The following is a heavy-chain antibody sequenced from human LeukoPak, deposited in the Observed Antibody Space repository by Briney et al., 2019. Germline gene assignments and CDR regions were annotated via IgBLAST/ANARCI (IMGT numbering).Heavy chain of an antibody. CDR1: GYTFTSYG. CDR2: ISAYNGNT. D-gene: IGHD3-10*01. V-gene: IGHV1-18*01. Sequence: ASVKVSCKASGYTFTSYGIIWVRQAPGQGLEWIGWISAYNGNTNYAQKLQGRVTMTTDTSTSTAYMELRSLRSDDTAVYYCARDGFRVDAFDIWGQGTMVTVSS. J-gene: IGHJ3*02. CDR3: ARDGFRVDAFDI.